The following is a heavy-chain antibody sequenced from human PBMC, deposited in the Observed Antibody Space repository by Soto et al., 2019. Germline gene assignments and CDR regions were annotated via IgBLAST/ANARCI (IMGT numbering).Heavy chain of an antibody. Sequence: EVQLLESGGGLVQPGGTLRLSCAASGFTFSSYAMSWVRQAPGKGLEWVSAISGSGGSTYYADSVKGRFTISRDNSKNTLYLQMNSLRVEDTAVYYCAKGHSSSWPKYNWFDPWGQGTLVTVSS. CDR2: ISGSGGST. J-gene: IGHJ5*02. CDR3: AKGHSSSWPKYNWFDP. V-gene: IGHV3-23*01. D-gene: IGHD6-13*01. CDR1: GFTFSSYA.